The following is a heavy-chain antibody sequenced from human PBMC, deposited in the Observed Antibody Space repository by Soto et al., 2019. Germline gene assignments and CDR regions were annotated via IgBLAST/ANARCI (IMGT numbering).Heavy chain of an antibody. Sequence: QVQLQESGPGLVKPSQTLSLTCTVSGGSISSGGYYWSWIRQHPGKGLEWIGYIYYSGSTYYNPALKSRVTMSLDTSKNQFALKLRSVTAADTAVYYCARDQYGDHWYFDLWGRGTLVTVSS. CDR2: IYYSGST. CDR1: GGSISSGGYY. CDR3: ARDQYGDHWYFDL. V-gene: IGHV4-31*03. D-gene: IGHD4-17*01. J-gene: IGHJ2*01.